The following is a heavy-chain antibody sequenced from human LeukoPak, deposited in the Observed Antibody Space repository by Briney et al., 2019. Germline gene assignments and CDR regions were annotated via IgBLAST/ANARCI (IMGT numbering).Heavy chain of an antibody. CDR1: GGSISSYY. CDR2: IYTSGST. J-gene: IGHJ6*03. D-gene: IGHD3-10*01. CDR3: ARVAGDPIYYYYYMDV. V-gene: IGHV4-4*07. Sequence: SETLSLTCTVPGGSISSYYWSWIRQPAGKGLEWIGRIYTSGSTNYNPSLKSRVTMSVDTSKNQFSLKLSSVTAADTAVYYCARVAGDPIYYYYYMDVWGKGTTVTVSS.